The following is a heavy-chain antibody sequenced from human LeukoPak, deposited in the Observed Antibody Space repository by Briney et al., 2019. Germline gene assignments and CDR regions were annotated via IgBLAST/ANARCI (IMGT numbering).Heavy chain of an antibody. D-gene: IGHD6-19*01. Sequence: PSETLSLTCTVSDYSISSGYYWGWIRQPPGKGLEWIGSIYHSGNSYYNPSLKSRVTISVDTSKNQFSLKLSSVTAADTAVYYCERLGEFIAVAGTTSYYFDYWGQGTLVTVSS. CDR2: IYHSGNS. V-gene: IGHV4-38-2*02. J-gene: IGHJ4*02. CDR1: DYSISSGYY. CDR3: ERLGEFIAVAGTTSYYFDY.